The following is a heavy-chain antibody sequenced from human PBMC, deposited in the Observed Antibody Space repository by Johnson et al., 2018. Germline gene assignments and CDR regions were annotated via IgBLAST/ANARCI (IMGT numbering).Heavy chain of an antibody. J-gene: IGHJ1*01. CDR3: ARVNGDIFQQ. CDR1: GGSISNITYY. V-gene: IGHV4-39*07. D-gene: IGHD2-15*01. Sequence: QVQLQESGPGLVKPSETLSLTCTVSGGSISNITYYWGWIRQPPGKGLEWIATASYFGRTYYNPSLKSRVTISLDTSKNQFSLKLNSVTAADTAVYYCARVNGDIFQQWGQGTLVIVSS. CDR2: ASYFGRT.